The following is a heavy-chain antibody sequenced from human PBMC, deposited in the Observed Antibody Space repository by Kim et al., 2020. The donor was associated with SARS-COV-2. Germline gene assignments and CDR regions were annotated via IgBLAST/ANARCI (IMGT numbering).Heavy chain of an antibody. CDR3: ARARTYYDFWSGAFDY. D-gene: IGHD3-3*01. V-gene: IGHV1-18*01. Sequence: KLQGRVTMTTDTSTSTAYMELRSLRSDDTAVYYCARARTYYDFWSGAFDYWGQGTLVTVSS. J-gene: IGHJ4*02.